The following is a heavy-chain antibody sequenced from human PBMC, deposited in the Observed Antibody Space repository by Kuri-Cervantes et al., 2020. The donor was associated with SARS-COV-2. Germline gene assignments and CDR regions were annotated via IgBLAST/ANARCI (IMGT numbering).Heavy chain of an antibody. D-gene: IGHD6-13*01. CDR3: ASLLRLAAAGPTYFDY. Sequence: ASVKVSCKVSGYTLTELSMHWVRQAPGKGLEWMGGFDPEDGETIYAQKFQGRVTITADESTSTAYMELSSLRSEDTAVYYCASLLRLAAAGPTYFDYWGQGTLVTVSS. CDR1: GYTLTELS. J-gene: IGHJ4*02. V-gene: IGHV1-24*01. CDR2: FDPEDGET.